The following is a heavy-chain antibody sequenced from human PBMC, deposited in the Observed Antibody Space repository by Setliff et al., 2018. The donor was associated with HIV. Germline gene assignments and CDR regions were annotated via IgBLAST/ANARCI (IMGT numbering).Heavy chain of an antibody. Sequence: SETLSLTCSVSGGSISNFYWSWIRQPPGKGLEWVGHIYSTGDTNYNPSLKSRVTLSADTSKNQFSLKLSSVTAADTAVYYCARQEYYDILTGQKAFDIWGQGTMVTVSS. CDR1: GGSISNFY. J-gene: IGHJ3*02. D-gene: IGHD3-9*01. CDR2: IYSTGDT. V-gene: IGHV4-59*08. CDR3: ARQEYYDILTGQKAFDI.